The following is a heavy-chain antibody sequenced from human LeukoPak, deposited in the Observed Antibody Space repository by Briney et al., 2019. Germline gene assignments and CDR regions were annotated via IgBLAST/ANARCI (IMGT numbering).Heavy chain of an antibody. CDR2: IIPIFGTA. J-gene: IGHJ6*03. D-gene: IGHD3-10*01. V-gene: IGHV1-69*06. Sequence: ASVKVSCTASGGTFSSYAISWVRQAPGQGLEWMGGIIPIFGTANYAQKFQGRVTITADKSTSTAYMELSSLRSEDTAVYYCARVGGVTMVRGVIIDYYMDVWGKGTTVTVSS. CDR1: GGTFSSYA. CDR3: ARVGGVTMVRGVIIDYYMDV.